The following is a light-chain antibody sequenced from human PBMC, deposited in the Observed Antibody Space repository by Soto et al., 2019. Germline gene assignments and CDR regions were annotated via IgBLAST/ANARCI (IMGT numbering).Light chain of an antibody. V-gene: IGLV1-44*01. CDR2: SHN. Sequence: QSVLTQPPSASGTPGQKVTISCSGSNSNVGDNTVNWYQQLPGAAPKLLIYSHNQRPSGVPDRFSGSKSGTSASLAISGLQSEDEADYYCAAWDDSLNGPVFGGGTKLPS. J-gene: IGLJ2*01. CDR3: AAWDDSLNGPV. CDR1: NSNVGDNT.